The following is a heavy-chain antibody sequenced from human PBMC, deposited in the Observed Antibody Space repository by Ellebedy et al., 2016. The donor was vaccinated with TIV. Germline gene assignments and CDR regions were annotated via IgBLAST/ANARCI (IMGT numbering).Heavy chain of an antibody. J-gene: IGHJ4*02. CDR1: GFTFSSYA. V-gene: IGHV3-23*01. Sequence: GESLKISCTASGFTFSSYAMSWVRQAPGKGLEWVAGVNGGGLVIAYADSVKGRFTISRDNSKNTLYLDMNSLGVDDTAVYYCARDLTQYASGAGLSDSWGQGTLVSVST. CDR2: VNGGGLVI. CDR3: ARDLTQYASGAGLSDS. D-gene: IGHD2-2*01.